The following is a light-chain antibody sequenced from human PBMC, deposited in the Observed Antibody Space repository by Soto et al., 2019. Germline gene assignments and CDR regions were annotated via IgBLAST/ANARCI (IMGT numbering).Light chain of an antibody. CDR3: QQYGSSLYT. V-gene: IGKV3-20*01. Sequence: EIVLTQSPGTLSLSPEDRATLSCRASQSVTSTYFAWYQQKPGQAPRLLIYGASRRAIGIPDRFSGSGSGTDFTLTISRLEPEDFAVYYCQQYGSSLYTFGQGTKLEIK. CDR1: QSVTSTY. CDR2: GAS. J-gene: IGKJ2*01.